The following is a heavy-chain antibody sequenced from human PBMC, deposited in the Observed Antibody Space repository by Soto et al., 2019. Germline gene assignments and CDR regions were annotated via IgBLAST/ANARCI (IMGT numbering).Heavy chain of an antibody. V-gene: IGHV3-23*01. Sequence: EVQLLESEGGLVQPGRSLRLSCAASGFIFSDFAMSWVRQAPAKGLEWVSALSGSGGSTYYADSVKGRFTISRDNLKNTVSLQMNNLTAEDTAVYYCAKGGVTRSYYYAMDVWGQGTTVTVSS. CDR3: AKGGVTRSYYYAMDV. CDR2: LSGSGGST. CDR1: GFIFSDFA. J-gene: IGHJ6*02.